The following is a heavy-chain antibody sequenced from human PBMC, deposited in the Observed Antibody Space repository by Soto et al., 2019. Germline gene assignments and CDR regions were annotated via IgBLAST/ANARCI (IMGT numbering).Heavy chain of an antibody. D-gene: IGHD2-8*01. Sequence: QVQLQQWGAGLLKPSETLSLTCAVYGGSFSDYYWSWIRQPPGKGLEWIGEISHSGSTNYNPSLKSRVTITVNTSKNQFSLKLRSVTAADTGVDYWAGGHKEYSRILYVDWGQGTLVTVSS. CDR2: ISHSGST. V-gene: IGHV4-34*01. CDR1: GGSFSDYY. J-gene: IGHJ4*02. CDR3: AGGHKEYSRILYVD.